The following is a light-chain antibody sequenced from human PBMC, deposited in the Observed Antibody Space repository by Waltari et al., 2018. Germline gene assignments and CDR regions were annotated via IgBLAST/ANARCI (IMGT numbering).Light chain of an antibody. J-gene: IGLJ2*01. CDR1: SGLNVGTYR. CDR3: AIWYSSAWV. CDR2: FQSDSEK. V-gene: IGLV5-39*01. Sequence: QPVLTQPTSLSASPGASARFPCTLHSGLNVGTYRIYWYQQKPGSLPRYLLRFQSDSEKQQGSGVPSRFSGSKEPSTNAGLLLISGLQSEDEADYYCAIWYSSAWVFGGGTKLTVL.